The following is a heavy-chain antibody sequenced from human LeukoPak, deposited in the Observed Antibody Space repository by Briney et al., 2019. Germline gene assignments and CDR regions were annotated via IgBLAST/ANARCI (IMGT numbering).Heavy chain of an antibody. CDR3: AKDFAGYSYGLGDY. Sequence: GRSLRLSCAASGLTFSSYGMHWVRQAPGKGLEWVAVISYDGSNKYYADSVKGRFTISRDNSKNTLYLQMNSLRAEDTAVYYCAKDFAGYSYGLGDYWGQGTLVTVSS. V-gene: IGHV3-30*18. J-gene: IGHJ4*02. CDR2: ISYDGSNK. CDR1: GLTFSSYG. D-gene: IGHD5-18*01.